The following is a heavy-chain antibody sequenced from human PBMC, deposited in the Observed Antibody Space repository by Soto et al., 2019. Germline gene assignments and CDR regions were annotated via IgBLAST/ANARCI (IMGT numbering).Heavy chain of an antibody. V-gene: IGHV4-4*07. J-gene: IGHJ4*02. Sequence: SETLRLTCTFSGGSISSYYWSWIRQPAGKGLEWIGRIYTSGGTNYNPSLKGRVTISVDTSKNQFSLKLNSVAAADTAVYFCAASDGYWGDSWGQGPLVT. CDR1: GGSISSYY. CDR2: IYTSGGT. D-gene: IGHD3-22*01. CDR3: AASDGYWGDS.